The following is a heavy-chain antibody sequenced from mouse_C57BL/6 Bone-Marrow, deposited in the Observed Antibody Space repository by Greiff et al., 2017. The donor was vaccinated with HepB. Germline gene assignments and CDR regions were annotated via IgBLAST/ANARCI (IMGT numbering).Heavy chain of an antibody. CDR1: GYTFTDYN. CDR2: INPNNGGT. J-gene: IGHJ4*01. D-gene: IGHD2-5*01. Sequence: VQLKESGPELVKPGASVKIPCKASGYTFTDYNMDWVKQSHGKSLEWIGDINPNNGGTIYNQKFKGKATLTVDKSSSTAYMELRSLTSEDTAVYYCALYYSNLYYAMDYWGQGTSVTVSS. CDR3: ALYYSNLYYAMDY. V-gene: IGHV1-18*01.